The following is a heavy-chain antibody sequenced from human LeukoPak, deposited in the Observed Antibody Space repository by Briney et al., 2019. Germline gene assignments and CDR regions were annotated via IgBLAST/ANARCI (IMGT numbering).Heavy chain of an antibody. V-gene: IGHV3-23*01. CDR1: GFTFSSYA. CDR3: VKVYYDFWSGSYGSHLDY. D-gene: IGHD3-3*01. Sequence: PGGSLRLSCAASGFTFSSYAMSWVRQAPGKGLEWVSAISGSGGSTYYADSVKGRFTISRDNSKNTLYLQMNSLRAEDTAVYYCVKVYYDFWSGSYGSHLDYWGQGTLVTVSS. CDR2: ISGSGGST. J-gene: IGHJ4*02.